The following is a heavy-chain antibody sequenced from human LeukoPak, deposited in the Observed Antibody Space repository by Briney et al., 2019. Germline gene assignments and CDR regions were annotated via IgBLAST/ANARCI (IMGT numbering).Heavy chain of an antibody. Sequence: ASVKVSCKASGYTFTGYYMHWVRQAPGQGLEWMGWINPNSGGTNYAQKFQGRVTMTRDTSISTAYMELSRLRSDDTAVYYCARERDILTGYYGDDAFDIWGQGTMVTVSS. V-gene: IGHV1-2*02. D-gene: IGHD3-9*01. CDR2: INPNSGGT. CDR1: GYTFTGYY. CDR3: ARERDILTGYYGDDAFDI. J-gene: IGHJ3*02.